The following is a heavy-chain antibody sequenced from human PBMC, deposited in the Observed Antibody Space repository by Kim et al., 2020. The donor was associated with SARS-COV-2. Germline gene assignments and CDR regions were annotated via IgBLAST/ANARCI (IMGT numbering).Heavy chain of an antibody. CDR1: GGTFRDHY. V-gene: IGHV4-34*01. Sequence: SETLSLTCAVYGGTFRDHYWSWIRQSPGKGLEWIGEVHHSGITTYDPSLKSRVTISVDTSKNQFSLKLTSVTAADTAVYYCARAPLDEAPQYFQYYALDVWSQGTPVTVSS. CDR3: ARAPLDEAPQYFQYYALDV. J-gene: IGHJ6*02. D-gene: IGHD4-4*01. CDR2: VHHSGIT.